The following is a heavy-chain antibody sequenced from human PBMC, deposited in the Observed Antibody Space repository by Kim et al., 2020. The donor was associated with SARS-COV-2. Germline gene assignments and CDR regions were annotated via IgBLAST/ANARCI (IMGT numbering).Heavy chain of an antibody. CDR2: IYYSGST. CDR1: GGSISSYY. V-gene: IGHV4-59*01. J-gene: IGHJ5*02. Sequence: SETLSLTCTVSGGSISSYYWSWIRQPPGKGLEWIGSIYYSGSTNYNPSPKSRVTISVDTSKNQFSLKLSYVTAADTAVDYCSRGIAAAGTLLPPFDPRG. CDR3: SRGIAAAGTLLPPFDP. D-gene: IGHD6-13*01.